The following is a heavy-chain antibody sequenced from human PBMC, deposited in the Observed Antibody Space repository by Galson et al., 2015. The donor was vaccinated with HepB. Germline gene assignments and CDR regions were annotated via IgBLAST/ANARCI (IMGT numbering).Heavy chain of an antibody. Sequence: SLRLSCAASGFTFSSYGMHWVRQAPGKGLEWVANIKQDGSEKYYVDSVKGRSTISRDNAKNSLYLQMNSLRAEDTAVYYCMRDYASATFYPLYYHGMGVWGQGTTVTVSS. V-gene: IGHV3-7*01. CDR1: GFTFSSYG. CDR3: MRDYASATFYPLYYHGMGV. J-gene: IGHJ6*02. CDR2: IKQDGSEK. D-gene: IGHD2/OR15-2a*01.